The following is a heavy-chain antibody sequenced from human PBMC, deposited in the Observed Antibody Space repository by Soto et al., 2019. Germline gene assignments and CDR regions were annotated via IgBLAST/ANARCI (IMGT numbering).Heavy chain of an antibody. CDR2: IIPIFGKV. D-gene: IGHD6-19*01. J-gene: IGHJ6*02. CDR1: GGTFRTYA. Sequence: QVQLLQSGAEVKKPGSSVRVSCEASGGTFRTYAISWVRQAPGQGLEWMGEIIPIFGKVNYAQKFQGRVTITADDSTTTVYMDLRSLTSEDTAVYYCAKGAVAGTPTAYYYSGMDVWGQGTTVTVS. CDR3: AKGAVAGTPTAYYYSGMDV. V-gene: IGHV1-69*12.